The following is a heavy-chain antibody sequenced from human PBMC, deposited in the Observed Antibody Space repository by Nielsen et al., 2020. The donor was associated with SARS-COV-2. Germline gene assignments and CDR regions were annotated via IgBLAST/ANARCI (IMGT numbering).Heavy chain of an antibody. D-gene: IGHD4-17*01. CDR2: TYYRSKWYN. V-gene: IGHV6-1*01. J-gene: IGHJ6*03. CDR3: ARARGAYGDYYYYYTDV. Sequence: WIRQSPSRGLEWLGRTYYRSKWYNGYAVSVKSRITINPDTSKNQFSLHLNSVTPEDTAVYYCARARGAYGDYYYYYTDVWGKGTTVTVSS.